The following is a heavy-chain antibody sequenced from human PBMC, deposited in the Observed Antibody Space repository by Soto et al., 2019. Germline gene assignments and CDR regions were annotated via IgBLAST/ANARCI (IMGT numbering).Heavy chain of an antibody. CDR2: ISGSGGST. J-gene: IGHJ4*02. CDR1: GFTFSSYA. Sequence: EVQLLESGGGLVQPGGSLRLSCAASGFTFSSYAMSWVRQAPGKGLEWVSAISGSGGSTYYADSVKGRSTISRDNSKNTLYLQMNSLRAEDTAVYYCAKDRASLLWFGELPDYWGQGTLVTVSS. V-gene: IGHV3-23*01. D-gene: IGHD3-10*01. CDR3: AKDRASLLWFGELPDY.